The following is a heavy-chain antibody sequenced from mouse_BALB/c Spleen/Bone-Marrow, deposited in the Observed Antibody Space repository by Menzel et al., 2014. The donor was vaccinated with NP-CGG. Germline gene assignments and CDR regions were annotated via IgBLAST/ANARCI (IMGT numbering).Heavy chain of an antibody. CDR2: ISGGGTYT. V-gene: IGHV5-9-2*01. CDR1: GFTFNSYG. J-gene: IGHJ3*01. Sequence: EVKLVESGGGLVKSGGSLKLSCAASGFTFNSYGMSWIRQTPDKRLKRVATISGGGTYTFYSDSVKGRFTISRDNAKNTLYLHLNSLRSEDTAFYYGARHAYYDQTEDSFVNWGQGTLVTVSA. CDR3: ARHAYYDQTEDSFVN. D-gene: IGHD2-4*01.